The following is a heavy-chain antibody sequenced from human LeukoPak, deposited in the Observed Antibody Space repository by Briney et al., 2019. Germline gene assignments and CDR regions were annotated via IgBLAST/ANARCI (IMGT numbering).Heavy chain of an antibody. CDR3: TRDQIFCSGGYCYFDY. D-gene: IGHD2-15*01. Sequence: GGSLRLSCAASGFTFSRYWMHWVRQAPGKGLVWVSRISSDGSSTSYADSVRGRFTISRDNAKNTLYLQMNSLRAEDTAVYYCTRDQIFCSGGYCYFDYWGQRTLVTVSS. V-gene: IGHV3-74*01. CDR2: ISSDGSST. CDR1: GFTFSRYW. J-gene: IGHJ4*02.